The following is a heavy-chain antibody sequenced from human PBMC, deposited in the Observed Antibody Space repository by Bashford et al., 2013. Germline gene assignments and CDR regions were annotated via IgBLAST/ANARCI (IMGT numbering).Heavy chain of an antibody. CDR1: GYEFNKYW. CDR2: VYPSDSDT. CDR3: VRQYCGEGDCSLPWFDP. V-gene: IGHV5-51*01. D-gene: IGHD2-21*01. Sequence: ESLKISCKASGYEFNKYWIGWVRQMPGKGLEWMGIVYPSDSDTRYNLALRGRVTISADKSINTAYLQWNSLKASDTAIYYCVRQYCGEGDCSLPWFDPWGQGTLVTVSS. J-gene: IGHJ5*02.